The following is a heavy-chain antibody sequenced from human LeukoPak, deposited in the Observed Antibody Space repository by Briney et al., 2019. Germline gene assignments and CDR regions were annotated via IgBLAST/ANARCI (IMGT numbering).Heavy chain of an antibody. V-gene: IGHV4-59*01. CDR2: IYYSGST. CDR1: GGSISSYY. J-gene: IGHJ5*02. CDR3: ARWLQLPQNWFDP. Sequence: SETLSLTCTVSGGSISSYYWSWIRQPPGKGLEWIGYIYYSGSTNYNPSLKSRVTISVDTSKNQFSLKLSSVTAADTAVYYCARWLQLPQNWFDPWGQGTLVTVSS. D-gene: IGHD5-24*01.